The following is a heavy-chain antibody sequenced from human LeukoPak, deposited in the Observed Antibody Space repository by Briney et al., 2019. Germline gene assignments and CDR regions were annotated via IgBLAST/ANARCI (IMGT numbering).Heavy chain of an antibody. D-gene: IGHD2-2*01. CDR1: GGSTSSYY. J-gene: IGHJ5*02. CDR2: IYYSGIT. Sequence: SETLSLTCTVSGGSTSSYYWSWIRQTPGKGLEWIGSIYYSGITTYNPSLQSRLTISIDTSHNQFSLKLNFVTAADTAVYYCARWLVPAANGDNWFDPWGQGTLVTVSS. CDR3: ARWLVPAANGDNWFDP. V-gene: IGHV4-39*01.